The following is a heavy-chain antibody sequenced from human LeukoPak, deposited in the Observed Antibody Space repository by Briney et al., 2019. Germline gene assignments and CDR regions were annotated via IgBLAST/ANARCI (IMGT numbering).Heavy chain of an antibody. D-gene: IGHD3-16*01. Sequence: ASVKVSCKASGYTFTGYYMHWVRQAPGQGLEWMGWINPNSGGTNYAQKFQARVTMTRDTSISTAYMELSRLRSDDTAVYYCARDRNVFWPYTGEYNWFDPWGQGTLVTVSS. CDR1: GYTFTGYY. V-gene: IGHV1-2*02. CDR3: ARDRNVFWPYTGEYNWFDP. CDR2: INPNSGGT. J-gene: IGHJ5*02.